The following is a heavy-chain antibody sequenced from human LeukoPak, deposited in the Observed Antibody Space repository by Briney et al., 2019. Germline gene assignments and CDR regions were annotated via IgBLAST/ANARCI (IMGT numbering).Heavy chain of an antibody. D-gene: IGHD3-16*02. V-gene: IGHV1-69*13. J-gene: IGHJ4*02. CDR3: ATLRLGQLSFDF. CDR2: VSPIFGAA. CDR1: GGTFNNFG. Sequence: SVKVSCKASGGTFNNFGINWVRQAPGQGLDWMGGVSPIFGAANYAQRFQGRITITADESTNTAFMEMSSLRSEDTAVYYCATLRLGQLSFDFWGQGTLVTVSS.